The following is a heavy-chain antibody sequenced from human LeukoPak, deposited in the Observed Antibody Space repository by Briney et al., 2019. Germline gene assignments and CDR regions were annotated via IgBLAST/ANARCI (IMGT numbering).Heavy chain of an antibody. CDR3: AKDTSIGKYCTNGVCSPFDY. Sequence: GGSLTLSCAGSGFTFSSYAMSWVREAPGQGLEWVSAISDSGDYTSYADSERGRFTISRDNSRNTLYLQMISLRPEDTAVYYCAKDTSIGKYCTNGVCSPFDYWGQGTLVTVSS. J-gene: IGHJ4*02. D-gene: IGHD2-8*01. CDR1: GFTFSSYA. V-gene: IGHV3-23*01. CDR2: ISDSGDYT.